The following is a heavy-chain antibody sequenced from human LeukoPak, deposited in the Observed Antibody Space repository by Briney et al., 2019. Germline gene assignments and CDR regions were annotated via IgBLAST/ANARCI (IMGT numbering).Heavy chain of an antibody. CDR2: VYSSGST. Sequence: PSQTLSLTCTVSGGSITSGTHYWSWIRQPAGKGLEWIGRVYSSGSTNYNPSLKSRVTISVDTSKNQFSLRLNSVTAADTAVYYCARVQWELLRGNWFDPWGQGTLVTVSS. CDR3: ARVQWELLRGNWFDP. V-gene: IGHV4-61*02. J-gene: IGHJ5*02. D-gene: IGHD1-26*01. CDR1: GGSITSGTHY.